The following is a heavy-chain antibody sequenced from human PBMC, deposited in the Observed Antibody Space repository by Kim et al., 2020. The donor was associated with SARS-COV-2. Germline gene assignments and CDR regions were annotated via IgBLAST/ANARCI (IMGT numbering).Heavy chain of an antibody. V-gene: IGHV3-64D*06. CDR2: ISSNGGST. D-gene: IGHD2-21*02. CDR1: GFTFSSYA. Sequence: GGSLRLSCSASGFTFSSYAMHWVRQAPGKGLEYVSAISSNGGSTYYADSVKGRFTISRDNSKNTLYLQMSSLRAEDTAVYYCVKGKVGGGNSRPRGYYYYGMDVWGQGTTVTVSS. J-gene: IGHJ6*02. CDR3: VKGKVGGGNSRPRGYYYYGMDV.